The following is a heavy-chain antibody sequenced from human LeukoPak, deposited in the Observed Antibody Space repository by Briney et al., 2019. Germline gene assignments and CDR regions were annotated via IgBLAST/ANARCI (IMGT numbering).Heavy chain of an antibody. V-gene: IGHV4-61*01. CDR2: IYNSGRT. CDR3: ARVPIMGNYMDV. J-gene: IGHJ6*03. D-gene: IGHD2-8*01. Sequence: RTSETLSLTCTVSGGSVSSGSFYWNWIRQPPGKGLEWIGSIYNSGRTNYNPSLKSRVTISVDTSKNQISLKLSSVTAADTALYSCARVPIMGNYMDVWGKGTTVTVSS. CDR1: GGSVSSGSFY.